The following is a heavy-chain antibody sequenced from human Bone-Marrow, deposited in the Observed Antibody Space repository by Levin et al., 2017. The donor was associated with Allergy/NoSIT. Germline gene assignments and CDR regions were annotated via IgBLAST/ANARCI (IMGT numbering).Heavy chain of an antibody. J-gene: IGHJ6*02. D-gene: IGHD4-17*01. CDR3: ATLTVTKYYFYGLNV. CDR1: GYTLSDLS. Sequence: ASVKVSCKVSGYTLSDLSMHWVRQAPGKGLEWVGGFGAEDGETSYAQKFQGRVTMTEDTSTDTAYMELSSLRSEDTAVYYCATLTVTKYYFYGLNVWGQGTTVTVSS. CDR2: FGAEDGET. V-gene: IGHV1-24*01.